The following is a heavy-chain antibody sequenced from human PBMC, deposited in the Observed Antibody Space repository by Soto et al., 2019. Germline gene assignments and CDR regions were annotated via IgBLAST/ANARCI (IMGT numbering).Heavy chain of an antibody. CDR1: GGSISPDY. J-gene: IGHJ5*02. V-gene: IGHV4-59*01. CDR2: INNRGST. Sequence: SETLSLTCTFSGGSISPDYWSWIRQPPGKGLEWIGYINNRGSTNYNPSLKSRVTISVDTSKNQFSLKLISVTAADTAVYYCARVHLSGWFDPWGQGSLVTVS. D-gene: IGHD3-3*02. CDR3: ARVHLSGWFDP.